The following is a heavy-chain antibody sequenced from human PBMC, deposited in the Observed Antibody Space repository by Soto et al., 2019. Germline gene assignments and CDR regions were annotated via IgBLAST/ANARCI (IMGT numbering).Heavy chain of an antibody. CDR2: IIPILGIA. V-gene: IGHV1-69*02. CDR1: GGTFSSYT. CDR3: AGAVPLNWFDP. D-gene: IGHD6-19*01. Sequence: QVQLVQSGAEVKKPGSSVKVSCKASGGTFSSYTISWVRQAPGQGLEWMGRIIPILGIANYAQKFQGRVTMPADQSTSTAYMALSSLRSEDTAVYYCAGAVPLNWFDPWGQGTLVPVSS. J-gene: IGHJ5*02.